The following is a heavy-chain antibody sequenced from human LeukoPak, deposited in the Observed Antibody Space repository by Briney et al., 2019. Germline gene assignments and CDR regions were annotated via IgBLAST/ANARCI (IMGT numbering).Heavy chain of an antibody. J-gene: IGHJ3*02. CDR2: IYSGGRT. Sequence: PGGSLRLSCAASGFTFSSYWMRWVRQAPGKGLEWVSVIYSGGRTYYADSVKGRFTTSRDNSKNTLYLQMNSLRAEDTAVYYCARAPDGYEAFDIWGQGTMVTVSS. V-gene: IGHV3-66*01. CDR1: GFTFSSYW. CDR3: ARAPDGYEAFDI. D-gene: IGHD3-22*01.